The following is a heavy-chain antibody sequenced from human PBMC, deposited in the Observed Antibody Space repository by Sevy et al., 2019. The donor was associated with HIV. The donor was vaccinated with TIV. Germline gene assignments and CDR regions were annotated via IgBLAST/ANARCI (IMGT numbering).Heavy chain of an antibody. J-gene: IGHJ4*02. CDR2: ISSSGSTI. Sequence: GGSLRLSCAASGFTFSDYYMSWIRQAPGKGLEWVSYISSSGSTIYYADSVEGRFTISRDNAKNSLYLQMNSLRAEDTAVYYCARDPPLRFLEPEQDYWGQGTLVTVSS. CDR1: GFTFSDYY. CDR3: ARDPPLRFLEPEQDY. D-gene: IGHD3-3*01. V-gene: IGHV3-11*01.